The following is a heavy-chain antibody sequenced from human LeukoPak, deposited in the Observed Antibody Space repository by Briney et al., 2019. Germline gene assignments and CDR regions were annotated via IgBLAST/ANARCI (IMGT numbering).Heavy chain of an antibody. CDR1: GFTFSGSA. D-gene: IGHD2-8*01. V-gene: IGHV3-73*01. CDR3: TSLLGYCTNDVCYNY. J-gene: IGHJ4*02. Sequence: PGGSLRLSCAASGFTFSGSAMHWVRQASGKGLEWVGRIRSEPNSYATAYAASVKGRFTISRDDSKNTAYLQMNSLKTEDTAVYYCTSLLGYCTNDVCYNYWGRGTLVTVSS. CDR2: IRSEPNSYAT.